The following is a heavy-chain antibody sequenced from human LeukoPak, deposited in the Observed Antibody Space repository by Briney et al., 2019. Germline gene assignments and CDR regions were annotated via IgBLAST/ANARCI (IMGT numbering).Heavy chain of an antibody. V-gene: IGHV1-2*02. D-gene: IGHD6-19*01. CDR3: ARTGSSGWYAEIDY. J-gene: IGHJ4*02. Sequence: ASVKVSCKASGYTFTGYYMHWVRQAPGQGLEWMGWINPNSGGTNYAQKFQGRVTMTRDTSISTAYMELSRLRSDDTAVYYCARTGSSGWYAEIDYWGQGTLVTVSS. CDR2: INPNSGGT. CDR1: GYTFTGYY.